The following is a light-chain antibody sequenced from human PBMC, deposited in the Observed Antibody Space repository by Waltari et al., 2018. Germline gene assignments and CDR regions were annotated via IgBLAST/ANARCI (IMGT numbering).Light chain of an antibody. CDR1: FSNIGAGSD. CDR3: QSYDDRLNVA. V-gene: IGLV1-40*01. Sequence: QSVLTQPPSVSGAPGQRVTISCTGTFSNIGAGSDVHWYQQLPGAAPKLLIYGNSNRPSGVPERFSDSKSGTSASLDITGLQAEDEADYYCQSYDDRLNVAFGTGTRVTVL. J-gene: IGLJ1*01. CDR2: GNS.